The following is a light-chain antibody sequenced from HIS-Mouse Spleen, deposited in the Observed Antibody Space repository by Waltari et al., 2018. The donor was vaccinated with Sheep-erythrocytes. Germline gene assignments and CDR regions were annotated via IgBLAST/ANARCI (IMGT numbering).Light chain of an antibody. V-gene: IGLV2-14*01. CDR3: SSYTSSSTQV. J-gene: IGLJ2*01. Sequence: QSALTQPASVSGSPGQSITISCHGTSSHGVGYNYVSGYQQHPGKPPKLMIYDVSNQPSGVSNRFSGSKSGNTASLTISGLQAEDEADYYCSSYTSSSTQVFGGGTKLTVL. CDR1: SSHGVGYNY. CDR2: DVS.